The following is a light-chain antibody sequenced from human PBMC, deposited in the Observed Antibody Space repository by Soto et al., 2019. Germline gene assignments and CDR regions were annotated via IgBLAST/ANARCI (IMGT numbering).Light chain of an antibody. Sequence: EIVLTQSPGTLSLSLGEGATLSCXASQSVSSSYLAWYQQKPGQAPRLLIHGASSRATGIPDRFSGSGAGTDFTLTISRLEPEDFAVYYCQQYGSSPEWTFGQGTKVDIK. CDR1: QSVSSSY. CDR3: QQYGSSPEWT. J-gene: IGKJ1*01. V-gene: IGKV3-20*01. CDR2: GAS.